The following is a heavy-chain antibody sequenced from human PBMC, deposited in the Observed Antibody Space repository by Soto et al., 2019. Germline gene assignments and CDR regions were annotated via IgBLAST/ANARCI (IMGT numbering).Heavy chain of an antibody. CDR2: ISYDGSNK. D-gene: IGHD1-1*01. CDR3: AKDWTTPVP. CDR1: GFTCSSYG. Sequence: GPLRLSGPASGFTCSSYGMHWVRQAPGKGLEWVAVISYDGSNKYYADSVKGRFTISRDNSKNTLYLQMNSLRAEDTAVYYCAKDWTTPVPWGQGTLVTVSS. J-gene: IGHJ5*02. V-gene: IGHV3-30*18.